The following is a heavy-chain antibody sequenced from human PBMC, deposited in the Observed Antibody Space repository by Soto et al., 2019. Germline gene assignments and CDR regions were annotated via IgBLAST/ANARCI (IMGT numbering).Heavy chain of an antibody. D-gene: IGHD2-15*01. CDR2: IWYDGSNK. CDR3: ARDLEDGGGSCTS. CDR1: GFTFSSYG. V-gene: IGHV3-33*01. J-gene: IGHJ4*02. Sequence: QVQLVESGGGVVQPGRSLRLSYAASGFTFSSYGMHWVRQAPGKGLEWVAVIWYDGSNKYYADSVKGRFTISRDNSKNTLYLQMNSLRAEDTAVYYCARDLEDGGGSCTSWGQGTLVTVSS.